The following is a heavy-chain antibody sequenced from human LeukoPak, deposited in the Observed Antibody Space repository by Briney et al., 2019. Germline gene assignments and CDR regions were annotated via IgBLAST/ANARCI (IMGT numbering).Heavy chain of an antibody. D-gene: IGHD3-22*01. J-gene: IGHJ5*02. CDR2: IIPIFGTA. CDR3: ARNYDSSGYYLNWFDP. Sequence: ASLKVSCKASGGTFSSYAISWVRQAPGQRLERMGGIIPIFGTANYAQKFQGRVTITADESTSTAYMELSSLRSEDTALYYCARNYDSSGYYLNWFDPWGQGTLVTVSS. V-gene: IGHV1-69*13. CDR1: GGTFSSYA.